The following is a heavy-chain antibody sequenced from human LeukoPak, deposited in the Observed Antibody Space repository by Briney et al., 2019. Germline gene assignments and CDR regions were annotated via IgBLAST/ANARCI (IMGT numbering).Heavy chain of an antibody. CDR1: GGSISSYY. V-gene: IGHV4-59*01. D-gene: IGHD3-16*02. CDR3: ARNWVIDPTYAFDI. CDR2: IYYSGST. J-gene: IGHJ3*02. Sequence: SETLSLTCTVSGGSISSYYWSWIRQPPGKGPEWIGYIYYSGSTNYNPSLKSRVTISVDTSKNQFSLKLSSVTAADTAVYYCARNWVIDPTYAFDIWGQGTMVTVSS.